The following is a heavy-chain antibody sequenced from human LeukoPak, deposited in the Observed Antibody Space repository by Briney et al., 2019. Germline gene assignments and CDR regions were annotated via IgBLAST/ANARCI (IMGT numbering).Heavy chain of an antibody. Sequence: ASVKVSCKASGRTFSSYAISWVRQAPGQGLEWMGGIIPIFGTANYAQKFQGRVTITADKSTSTAYMELSSLRSEDTAVYYCARDPNQYCSGGSCYRWFDPWGQGTLVTVSS. D-gene: IGHD2-15*01. CDR3: ARDPNQYCSGGSCYRWFDP. J-gene: IGHJ5*02. V-gene: IGHV1-69*06. CDR1: GRTFSSYA. CDR2: IIPIFGTA.